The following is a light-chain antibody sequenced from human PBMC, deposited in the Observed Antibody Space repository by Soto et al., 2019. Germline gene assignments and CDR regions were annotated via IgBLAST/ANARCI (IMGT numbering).Light chain of an antibody. CDR2: EVT. Sequence: QSALTQPASVSGSPGQSITISCTGSSSDIGSYNYVSWYQQHPGKAPQVLIYEVTNRPSGVSYRFSGSKSGNTASLTISGLQSDDEADYYCSSYTSGRTWVFGGGTQLTVL. V-gene: IGLV2-14*01. CDR1: SSDIGSYNY. J-gene: IGLJ3*02. CDR3: SSYTSGRTWV.